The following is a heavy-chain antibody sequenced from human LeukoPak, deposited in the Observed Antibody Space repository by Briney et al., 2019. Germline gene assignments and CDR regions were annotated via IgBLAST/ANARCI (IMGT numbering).Heavy chain of an antibody. CDR1: GGTFSSYA. CDR2: IIPIFGTA. CDR3: ARTGRAWDDWFDP. Sequence: ASVKVSCKASGGTFSSYAISWVRQAPGQGLEWMGGIIPIFGTANYAQKFQGRVTITADESTSTAYMELSSLRSEDTAVYYCARTGRAWDDWFDPWGQGTLVTVSS. V-gene: IGHV1-69*13. J-gene: IGHJ5*02. D-gene: IGHD1-26*01.